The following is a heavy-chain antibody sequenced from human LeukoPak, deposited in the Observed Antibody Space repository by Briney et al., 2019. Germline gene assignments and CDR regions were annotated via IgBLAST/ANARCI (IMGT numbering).Heavy chain of an antibody. CDR1: GFTFSSYS. D-gene: IGHD4-11*01. Sequence: PGGSLRLSCAASGFTFSSYSMNWVRQAPGKGLEWVSAISGSGGSTYYADSVKGRFTISRDNSKNTLYLQMNSLRAEDTAVYYCAKAGFGDYNNWGPYYFDYWGQGTLVTVSS. V-gene: IGHV3-23*01. J-gene: IGHJ4*02. CDR2: ISGSGGST. CDR3: AKAGFGDYNNWGPYYFDY.